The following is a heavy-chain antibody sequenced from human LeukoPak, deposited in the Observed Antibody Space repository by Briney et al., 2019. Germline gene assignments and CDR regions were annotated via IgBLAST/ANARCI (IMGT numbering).Heavy chain of an antibody. CDR3: AKDGSGEPDAFDI. Sequence: PGGSLRLSCAASGFTFSSYAMSWVRQAPGKGLEWVSAISGSGGGTYYADSVKGRFTISRDNSKNTLYLQMNSLRAEDTAVYYCAKDGSGEPDAFDIWGQGTMVTVSS. CDR2: ISGSGGGT. CDR1: GFTFSSYA. V-gene: IGHV3-23*01. D-gene: IGHD3-10*01. J-gene: IGHJ3*02.